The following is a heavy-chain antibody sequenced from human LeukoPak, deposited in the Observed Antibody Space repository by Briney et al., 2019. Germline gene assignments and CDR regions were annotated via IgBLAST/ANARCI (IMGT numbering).Heavy chain of an antibody. CDR3: ARVSELLPSDY. CDR1: GFTFSSYA. CDR2: ISYDGSNK. J-gene: IGHJ4*02. D-gene: IGHD1-26*01. Sequence: PGGSLRLFCAASGFTFSSYAMHWVRQAPGKGLEWVAVISYDGSNKYYADSVKGRFTISRDNSKNTLYLQMNSLRAEDAAVYYCARVSELLPSDYWGQGTLVTVSS. V-gene: IGHV3-30-3*01.